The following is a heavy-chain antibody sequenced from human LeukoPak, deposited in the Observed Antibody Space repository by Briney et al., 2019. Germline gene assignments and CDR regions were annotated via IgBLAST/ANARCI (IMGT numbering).Heavy chain of an antibody. V-gene: IGHV1-69*05. D-gene: IGHD1-26*01. CDR1: GGTFSSYA. CDR2: IIPIFGTA. J-gene: IGHJ4*02. CDR3: ARDPGPYSGSLY. Sequence: ASVKVSCKASGGTFSSYAISWVRQAPGQGLEWMGRIIPIFGTANYAQKFQGGVTITTDESTSTAYMELSSLRSEDTAVYYCARDPGPYSGSLYWGQGTLVTVSS.